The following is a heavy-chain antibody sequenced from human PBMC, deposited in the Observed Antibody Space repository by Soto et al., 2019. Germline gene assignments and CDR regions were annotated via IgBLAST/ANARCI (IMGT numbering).Heavy chain of an antibody. CDR2: VYFSGNT. J-gene: IGHJ5*02. V-gene: IGHV4-59*01. D-gene: IGHD6-25*01. CDR1: GGSLSSYY. CDR3: GSVRPSGYVLS. Sequence: SETLSLTCTVSGGSLSSYYWTWIRQSPGKGLEWIGYVYFSGNTNYNPSLKSRVTISIDTSKNQFSLRLASVTAADTTFYYCGSVRPSGYVLSWGQGTLVTVSS.